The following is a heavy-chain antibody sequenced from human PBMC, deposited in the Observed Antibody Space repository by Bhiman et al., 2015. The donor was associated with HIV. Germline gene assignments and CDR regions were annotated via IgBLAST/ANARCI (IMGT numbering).Heavy chain of an antibody. V-gene: IGHV3-15*01. J-gene: IGHJ4*02. D-gene: IGHD2-15*01. Sequence: EVQLVESGGGLVKPGESLRLSCAASGFTFSNAWMSWVRQAPGKGLEWVGRIKSKIDGGATYYAAPVKGRFSISRDDSKNTLYLQMNSLKTEDTAVYYCTTDQEFTLDHWGQGTLVTVSS. CDR3: TTDQEFTLDH. CDR1: GFTFSNAW. CDR2: IKSKIDGGAT.